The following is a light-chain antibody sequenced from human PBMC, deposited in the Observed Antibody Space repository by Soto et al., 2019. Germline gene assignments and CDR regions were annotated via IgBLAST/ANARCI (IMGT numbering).Light chain of an antibody. Sequence: QSVLTQPPSASGTPGQRVTISCSGSSSNIGSNTVNWYQQLPGMAPKLLIYSNNQRPSGIPDRFSGSRSVTSASLAISGLQSDDEADYCCAVWDDSLNGWVFGGGTKLTVL. CDR1: SSNIGSNT. CDR3: AVWDDSLNGWV. CDR2: SNN. J-gene: IGLJ3*02. V-gene: IGLV1-44*01.